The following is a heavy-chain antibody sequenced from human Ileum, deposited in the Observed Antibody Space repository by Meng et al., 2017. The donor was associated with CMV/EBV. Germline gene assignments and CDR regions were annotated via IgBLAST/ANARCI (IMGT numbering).Heavy chain of an antibody. CDR1: GDSINNYY. CDR2: IHYSGST. V-gene: IGHV4-59*12. J-gene: IGHJ4*02. Sequence: SETLSLTCTVSGDSINNYYWSWIRQPPGKGLQWVGYIHYSGSTSYNPSLKSRVTMSVDTSKNQFSLKLTSVTAADTTVYYCARESKYQLLNGAYFDYWGQGTLVTVSS. CDR3: ARESKYQLLNGAYFDY. D-gene: IGHD2-2*01.